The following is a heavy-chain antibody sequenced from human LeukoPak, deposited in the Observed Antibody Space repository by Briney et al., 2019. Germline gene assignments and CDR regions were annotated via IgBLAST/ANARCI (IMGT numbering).Heavy chain of an antibody. CDR2: ISHDGDTT. J-gene: IGHJ4*02. V-gene: IGHV3-64D*06. CDR1: GFTFSSYA. CDR3: APGKFDY. Sequence: GGSLRLSCSASGFTFSSYAMHWVRQAPGKGLEYVPAISHDGDTTYYADSVKGRFTISRDNSENTLYLQMSSLRAEDTAVYYCAPGKFDYWGQGTLVTVSS.